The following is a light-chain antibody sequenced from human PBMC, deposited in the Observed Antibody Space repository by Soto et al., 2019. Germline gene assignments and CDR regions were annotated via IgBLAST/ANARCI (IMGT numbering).Light chain of an antibody. J-gene: IGLJ1*01. CDR2: GHT. V-gene: IGLV1-40*01. Sequence: QSVLTQPPSVSGAPGQRVTIACTVSSSNIGAGYDVHWYQQLPGTAPKLLIYGHTNRPSGVPDRFSGSKSGTSASLAITGLQAEDEADYYCQSHDSSLSTYVFGTGTKVTVL. CDR3: QSHDSSLSTYV. CDR1: SSNIGAGYD.